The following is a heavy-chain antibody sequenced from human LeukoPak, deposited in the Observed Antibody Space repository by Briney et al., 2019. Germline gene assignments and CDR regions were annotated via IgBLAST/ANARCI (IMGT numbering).Heavy chain of an antibody. J-gene: IGHJ4*02. D-gene: IGHD3-10*01. CDR3: AREGFYGRELFPAFDY. V-gene: IGHV4-59*01. CDR1: GGSFSSYY. CDR2: IDHSGST. Sequence: SETLSLTCTVSGGSFSSYYWTWIRQPPGKGLEWIGYIDHSGSTNYNPSLKSRVSISSDTSKNQFSLELSSVTAADTAVYYCAREGFYGRELFPAFDYWGQGTLVTVSS.